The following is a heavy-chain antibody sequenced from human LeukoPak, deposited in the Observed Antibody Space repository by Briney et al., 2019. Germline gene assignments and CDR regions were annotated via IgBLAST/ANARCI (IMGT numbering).Heavy chain of an antibody. Sequence: ASVRVSCKASRYVFTEYYIHWVRQAPGQGLEWMGRINPSSGGTTYAQRFQGRLTLTRDTSTSTVYMQLSSLRSGDTAVYYCARDRAETGTKEAAFDVWGQGTMVTVSS. CDR3: ARDRAETGTKEAAFDV. CDR1: RYVFTEYY. CDR2: INPSSGGT. D-gene: IGHD1/OR15-1a*01. J-gene: IGHJ3*01. V-gene: IGHV1-46*01.